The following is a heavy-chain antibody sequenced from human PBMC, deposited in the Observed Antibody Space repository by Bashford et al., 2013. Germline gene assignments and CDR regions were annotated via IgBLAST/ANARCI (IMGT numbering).Heavy chain of an antibody. D-gene: IGHD2-8*02. J-gene: IGHJ4*02. CDR3: ARAAPTGSGY. CDR1: GYMFTGYY. CDR2: INPSSGAT. V-gene: IGHV1-2*02. Sequence: ASVKVSCKASGYMFTGYYIHWVRQAPGQGFEWMGWINPSSGATNYAQKFQGTVTMSGDTSISTAYVELSGLRPDDTAVYYCARAAPTGSGYWGQGTLVTVSS.